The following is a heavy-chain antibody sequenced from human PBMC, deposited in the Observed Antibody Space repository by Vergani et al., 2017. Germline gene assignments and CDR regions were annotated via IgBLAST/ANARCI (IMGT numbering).Heavy chain of an antibody. Sequence: EVQLLESGGGLVQPGGSLRLSCAASGFTFSSYAMSWVRQAPGKGLEWVSAVSGRGVSTYYAASLKGRFTISRENSKNTLYLQMNSLRAEDTAVYYCAKDRFPTRGRTTVTLDYWGQGTLVTVSS. CDR2: VSGRGVST. D-gene: IGHD4-11*01. J-gene: IGHJ4*02. CDR3: AKDRFPTRGRTTVTLDY. V-gene: IGHV3-23*01. CDR1: GFTFSSYA.